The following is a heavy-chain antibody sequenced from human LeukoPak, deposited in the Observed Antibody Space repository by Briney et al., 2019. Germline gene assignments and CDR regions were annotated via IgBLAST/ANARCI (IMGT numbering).Heavy chain of an antibody. CDR2: ISAYNGNT. J-gene: IGHJ5*02. V-gene: IGHV1-18*01. CDR3: ARDRVFADTASALRVKWYDP. D-gene: IGHD5-18*01. Sequence: ASVRDSSVHPGYTSSVDSRCTGSQAPGQGLEWMGWISAYNGNTNYAQKLQGRVTMTTATSTSTAYMELRSLRADDTAVYYCARDRVFADTASALRVKWYDPWGQGTLVTVSS. CDR1: GYTSSVDS.